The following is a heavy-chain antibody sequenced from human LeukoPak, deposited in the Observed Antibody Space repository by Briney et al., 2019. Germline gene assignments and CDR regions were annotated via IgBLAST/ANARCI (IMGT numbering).Heavy chain of an antibody. Sequence: SVKVSCKASGFTFTSSAVQWVRQARGQRLEWIGWIVVGSGNTNYAQKFQERVTITRDMSTSTAYMELSSLRSEDTAVYYCAALCSSTSCYPFDYWGQGTLVTVSS. V-gene: IGHV1-58*01. D-gene: IGHD2-2*01. CDR1: GFTFTSSA. J-gene: IGHJ4*02. CDR2: IVVGSGNT. CDR3: AALCSSTSCYPFDY.